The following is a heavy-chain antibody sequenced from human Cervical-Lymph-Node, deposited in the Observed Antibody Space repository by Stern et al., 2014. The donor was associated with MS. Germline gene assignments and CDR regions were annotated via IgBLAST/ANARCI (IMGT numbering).Heavy chain of an antibody. CDR3: ARSKKEGRTAWDFDY. CDR2: IDWDDDK. CDR1: GFTLSSGMR. J-gene: IGHJ4*02. V-gene: IGHV2-70*04. D-gene: IGHD5-18*01. Sequence: QVTLRESGPALVKPTQTLTLTCTFSGFTLSSGMRVSWIRQPPGKALEWLARIDWDDDKFYSASLKTRLSIFKDTSKNQVVLLMTNMDPGDTGTYYCARSKKEGRTAWDFDYWGQGTVVTVSS.